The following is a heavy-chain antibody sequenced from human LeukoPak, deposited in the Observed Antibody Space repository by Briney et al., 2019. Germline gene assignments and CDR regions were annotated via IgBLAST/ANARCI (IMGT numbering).Heavy chain of an antibody. CDR2: IIPIFGTA. D-gene: IGHD3-10*01. J-gene: IGHJ4*02. CDR1: GGTFSSYA. CDR3: ARNSLVRGVPPDY. Sequence: SVKVSCKASGGTFSSYAISWVRQAPGQGLGWMGGIIPIFGTANYAQKFQGRVTITADKSTSTAYMELSSLRSEDTAVYYCARNSLVRGVPPDYWGQGTLVTVSS. V-gene: IGHV1-69*06.